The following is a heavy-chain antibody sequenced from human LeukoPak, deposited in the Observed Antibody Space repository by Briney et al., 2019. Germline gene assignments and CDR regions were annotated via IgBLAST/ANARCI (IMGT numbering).Heavy chain of an antibody. CDR2: INHSGTI. CDR1: GGSFSGYF. Sequence: PSETLSLTCAVYGGSFSGYFWSWIRQPPGRGLEWIGEINHSGTINYNPSLKSRVTMSVDTSKNQFSLNLSSVTAADTAVYYCARKYYYASGSYYNFWGQGTLVTVSS. J-gene: IGHJ4*02. D-gene: IGHD3-10*01. V-gene: IGHV4-34*01. CDR3: ARKYYYASGSYYNF.